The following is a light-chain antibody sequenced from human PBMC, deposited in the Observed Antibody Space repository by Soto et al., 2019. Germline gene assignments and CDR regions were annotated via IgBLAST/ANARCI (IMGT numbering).Light chain of an antibody. V-gene: IGKV1-5*03. Sequence: DIQMTQSPSTLSASVGDRGTITCRASESISTWLAWYQQKPGKAPKLLIYGASSLESGVPPRFSGDGSETDFTLTISSLQRDDFGTYYCQQYSRLWSFGQGTKVDIK. CDR3: QQYSRLWS. J-gene: IGKJ1*01. CDR2: GAS. CDR1: ESISTW.